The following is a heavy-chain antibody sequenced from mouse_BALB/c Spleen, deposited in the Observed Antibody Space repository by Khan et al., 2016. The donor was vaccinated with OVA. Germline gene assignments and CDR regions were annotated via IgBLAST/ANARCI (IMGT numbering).Heavy chain of an antibody. Sequence: EVQVVESGGDLVKPGGSLKLSCAASGFTFSTYGMSWVRQTPDKRLEWVATISSGGSYTYYPDNVKGRFTISRDNAKNTLSLQMSSLKSEDTAMYYCARLAYYYNSGGFAYWGQGTLVTVSA. J-gene: IGHJ3*01. V-gene: IGHV5-6*01. D-gene: IGHD1-1*01. CDR3: ARLAYYYNSGGFAY. CDR2: ISSGGSYT. CDR1: GFTFSTYG.